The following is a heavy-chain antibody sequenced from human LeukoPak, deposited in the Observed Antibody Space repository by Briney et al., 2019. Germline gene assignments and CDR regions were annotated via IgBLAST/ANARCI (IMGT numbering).Heavy chain of an antibody. D-gene: IGHD2-2*01. Sequence: RGSLRLSCAASGFTFDTYTMNWLRQAPRKGLEWVSSISSSSTHKYYADSVEGRFTISRDDAKNSISLHMNSLRAEDTAVYYCARDPSEVPTAVNWFDPWGQGTLVTVSS. CDR2: ISSSSTHK. CDR3: ARDPSEVPTAVNWFDP. J-gene: IGHJ5*02. V-gene: IGHV3-21*06. CDR1: GFTFDTYT.